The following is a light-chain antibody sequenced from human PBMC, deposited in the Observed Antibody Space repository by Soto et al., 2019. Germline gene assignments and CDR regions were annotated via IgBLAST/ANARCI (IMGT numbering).Light chain of an antibody. CDR3: QQYNSYPLT. J-gene: IGKJ1*01. V-gene: IGKV1-5*03. CDR2: KAS. Sequence: DIQMTQSPSTLSASVGDRVTITCRASQSISSWLAWYQQKPGKAPKLLIYKASSLESGVPSRFSGSGSGTEFTLTISRLQTDDFATDYCQQYNSYPLTFGQGTKVEIK. CDR1: QSISSW.